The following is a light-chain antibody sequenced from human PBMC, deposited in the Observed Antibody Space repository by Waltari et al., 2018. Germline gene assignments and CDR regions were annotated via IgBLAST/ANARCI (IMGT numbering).Light chain of an antibody. CDR2: EGS. J-gene: IGLJ2*01. CDR3: CSYAGSSTVV. V-gene: IGLV2-23*01. CDR1: SSDVGTYNL. Sequence: QSALAQPASVSGSPGQSITISCTGTSSDVGTYNLVSWYQQHPGRAPKVLIYEGSERPSGVSSRFSGSKSGNTASLTISGRQAEDEADYYCCSYAGSSTVVFGGGTRLTVL.